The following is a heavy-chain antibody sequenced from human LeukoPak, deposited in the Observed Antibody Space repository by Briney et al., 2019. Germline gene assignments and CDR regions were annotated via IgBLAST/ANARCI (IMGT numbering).Heavy chain of an antibody. Sequence: PGGSLRLSXAASGFTFSSYGMHWVRQAPGKGLEWVAFIRYDGSNKYYADSVKGRFTISRDNSKNTLYLQMNSLRAEDTAVYYCAKPDPYSGSYYYYFDYWGQGTLVTVSS. CDR3: AKPDPYSGSYYYYFDY. J-gene: IGHJ4*02. CDR1: GFTFSSYG. CDR2: IRYDGSNK. V-gene: IGHV3-30*02. D-gene: IGHD1-26*01.